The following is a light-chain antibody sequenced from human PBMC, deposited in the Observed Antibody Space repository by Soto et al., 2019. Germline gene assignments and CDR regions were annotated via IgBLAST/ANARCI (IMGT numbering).Light chain of an antibody. V-gene: IGLV2-14*01. J-gene: IGLJ2*01. CDR1: SSDVGGYNY. Sequence: QSARTQPASVSGSPGQSITISCTATSSDVGGYNYVSWYQQHPGKAPKLMIYDVSNRPSGVSNRFSGSKSGNTASLTISGLQAEDEGDYHCSSYTSSSTLGVFGGGTKLTVL. CDR3: SSYTSSSTLGV. CDR2: DVS.